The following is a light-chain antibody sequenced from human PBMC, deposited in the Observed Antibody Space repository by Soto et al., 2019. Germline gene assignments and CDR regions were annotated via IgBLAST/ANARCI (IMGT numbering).Light chain of an antibody. V-gene: IGKV3-20*01. Sequence: IVLTQSPGTLSLSPGERATLSCRASQSVSSSSLAWYQQKPGQAPRLLMYGASSRATGIPDRFSGSGSGTDVTLTINRLETEDFAVYFCHQYGNSLTFGQGTKVEIK. CDR2: GAS. CDR3: HQYGNSLT. CDR1: QSVSSSS. J-gene: IGKJ1*01.